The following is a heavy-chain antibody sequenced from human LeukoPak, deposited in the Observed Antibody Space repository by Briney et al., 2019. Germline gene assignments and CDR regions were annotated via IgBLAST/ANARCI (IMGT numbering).Heavy chain of an antibody. CDR1: GFTLSSYA. D-gene: IGHD1-26*01. J-gene: IGHJ4*02. Sequence: GGSLRLSCAASGFTLSSYAMSWVRQAPGKGLEWVSAISGSGGSTYYADSVKGRFTISRDNSKNTLYLQMNSLRAEDTAVYYCAKDWSVIVGANLALDYWGQGTLVTVSS. CDR3: AKDWSVIVGANLALDY. V-gene: IGHV3-23*01. CDR2: ISGSGGST.